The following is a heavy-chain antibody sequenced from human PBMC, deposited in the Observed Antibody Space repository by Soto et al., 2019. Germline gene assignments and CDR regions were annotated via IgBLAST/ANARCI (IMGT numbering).Heavy chain of an antibody. CDR2: IYYSGST. V-gene: IGHV4-59*01. CDR3: ARWGNYYYGMDV. CDR1: GGSISSYY. J-gene: IGHJ6*02. Sequence: QVQLQESGPGLVKPSETLSLTCTVSGGSISSYYWSWIRQPPGKGLEWIGYIYYSGSTNYNPSLKSRVTISVDTSKKQFSLKLSSVTAADTAVYYCARWGNYYYGMDVWGQGTTVTVSS. D-gene: IGHD3-16*01.